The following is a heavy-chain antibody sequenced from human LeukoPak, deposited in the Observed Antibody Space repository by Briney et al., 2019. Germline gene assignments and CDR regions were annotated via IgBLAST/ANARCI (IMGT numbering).Heavy chain of an antibody. D-gene: IGHD3-9*01. V-gene: IGHV4-59*01. CDR1: GGSISSYY. CDR2: IYYSGST. J-gene: IGHJ4*02. CDR3: ARGRDYDILTGYSYYFDY. Sequence: SETLSLTCTVSGGSISSYYWSWIRQPPGKGLEWIGYIYYSGSTNYNPSLKSRVTISVDTSKNQFSLKLSSVTAADTAVYYCARGRDYDILTGYSYYFDYWGQGTLVIVSS.